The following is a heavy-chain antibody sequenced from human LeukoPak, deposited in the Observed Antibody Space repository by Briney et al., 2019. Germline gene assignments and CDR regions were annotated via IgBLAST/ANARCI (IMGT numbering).Heavy chain of an antibody. CDR3: AQDGTTTRYNWFDS. CDR1: GFTFRSYA. V-gene: IGHV3-23*01. D-gene: IGHD1-7*01. CDR2: IIADFDTT. J-gene: IGHJ5*01. Sequence: PGRSLRFSCAASGFTFRSYAMSWVRQAPGKGLEWVSGIIADFDTTYYADSVRGRFTISRDHSKNTLYLQMNSLRAEDTAIYYCAQDGTTTRYNWFDSWGQGTLVTVSS.